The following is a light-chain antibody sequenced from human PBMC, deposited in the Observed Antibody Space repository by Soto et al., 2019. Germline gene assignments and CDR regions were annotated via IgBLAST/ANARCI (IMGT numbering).Light chain of an antibody. CDR2: GSS. Sequence: EVVLTQSPGTLSLSPGERATLSCRASQSVSNNYFAWYQQKPGQAPRLLIFGSSDRATGIPDRFSGSGSGTVFTLTISTLEPADVAVYYCQHYGSSPPCTFGQGTKLEIK. V-gene: IGKV3-20*01. CDR3: QHYGSSPPCT. J-gene: IGKJ2*02. CDR1: QSVSNNY.